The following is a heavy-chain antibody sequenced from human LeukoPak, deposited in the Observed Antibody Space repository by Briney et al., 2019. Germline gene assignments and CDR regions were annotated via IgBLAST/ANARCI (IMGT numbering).Heavy chain of an antibody. CDR1: GYSISSGYY. Sequence: ETLSLTCTVSGYSISSGYYWGWIRQPPGKGLEWVSAISGSGGSTYYADSVKGRFAISRDNSKNTLYLQMNSLRAEDTAVYYCAKATGYLLWGQGTLVTVSS. D-gene: IGHD1-14*01. CDR2: ISGSGGST. J-gene: IGHJ4*02. V-gene: IGHV3-23*01. CDR3: AKATGYLL.